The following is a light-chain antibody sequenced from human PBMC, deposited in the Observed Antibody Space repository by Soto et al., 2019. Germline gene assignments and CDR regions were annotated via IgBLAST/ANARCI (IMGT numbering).Light chain of an antibody. V-gene: IGKV3-20*01. CDR1: QSVSSSY. J-gene: IGKJ2*01. CDR3: QQYASSPVYT. CDR2: GAS. Sequence: EIVLTQSPGTLALSPGERATLSCRASQSVSSSYLAWYQQKPGQAPRLLIYGASSRATGIPDRFSGSGSGTDFTLTIIRLEPEDLAVYYCQQYASSPVYTFGQGTKLEIK.